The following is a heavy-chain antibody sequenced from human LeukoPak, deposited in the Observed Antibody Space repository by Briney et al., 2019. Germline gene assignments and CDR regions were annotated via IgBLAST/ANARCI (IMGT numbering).Heavy chain of an antibody. D-gene: IGHD2-8*01. CDR3: AGSLGYCTSNVCYLKY. CDR1: GYTFTSYS. Sequence: ASVKVSCKASGYTFTSYSISWVRQAPGQGLEWMGWISPYNGNTNSVHKFQGRVTMTTDTSTSTAYMDLRSLRSDDTAVYYCAGSLGYCTSNVCYLKYWGQGTLVTVSS. CDR2: ISPYNGNT. J-gene: IGHJ4*02. V-gene: IGHV1-18*01.